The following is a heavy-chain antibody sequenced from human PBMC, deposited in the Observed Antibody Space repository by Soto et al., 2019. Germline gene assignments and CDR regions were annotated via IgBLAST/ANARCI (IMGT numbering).Heavy chain of an antibody. D-gene: IGHD7-27*01. J-gene: IGHJ4*02. V-gene: IGHV1-18*01. Sequence: QVQLVQSGAEVKKPGASVKVSCKASGYTFTSYGISWVRQAPGQGLEWMGWISAYNGNTNYAQKLQGRVTMTTDTTPTTAPLELMSLGSNDTAVYYCARDLTPGDYWGQGALVTVSS. CDR3: ARDLTPGDY. CDR1: GYTFTSYG. CDR2: ISAYNGNT.